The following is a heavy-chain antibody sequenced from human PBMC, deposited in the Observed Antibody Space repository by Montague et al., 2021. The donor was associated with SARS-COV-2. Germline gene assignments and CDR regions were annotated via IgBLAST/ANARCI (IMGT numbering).Heavy chain of an antibody. V-gene: IGHV4-59*01. Sequence: SETLSLTCSVSGDSITTYYCCWIRQSPGRGLGWIWLIYYSGTTNYDPSLTSRVTLSVSTSRRQFPLKLKSVTAADTAVYYCSRAQTTCFIDNCVNYFDYWGQGARVTVSS. CDR1: GDSITTYY. J-gene: IGHJ4*02. D-gene: IGHD1-1*01. CDR2: IYYSGTT. CDR3: SRAQTTCFIDNCVNYFDY.